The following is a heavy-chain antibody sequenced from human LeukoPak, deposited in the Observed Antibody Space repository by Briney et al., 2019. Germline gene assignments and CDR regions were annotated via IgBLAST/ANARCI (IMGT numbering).Heavy chain of an antibody. J-gene: IGHJ4*02. CDR2: MNGNSGNT. D-gene: IGHD2-2*01. V-gene: IGHV1-8*01. CDR1: GYTFTSCD. CDR3: ARGDIVVVPAASKGFDY. Sequence: ASVKLSCKASGYTFTSCDINWVRQGTGQRLEWMGWMNGNSGNTGYAQWFQGRVTMTRNTSITTAYMELRSLRSEDTAVYYCARGDIVVVPAASKGFDYWGQGTLVTVSS.